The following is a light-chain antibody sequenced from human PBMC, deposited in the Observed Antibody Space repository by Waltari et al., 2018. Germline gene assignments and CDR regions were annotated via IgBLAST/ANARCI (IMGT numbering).Light chain of an antibody. J-gene: IGKJ4*01. V-gene: IGKV3-11*01. CDR1: QSVRNY. CDR3: QQRSNWPLT. Sequence: SRSSQSVRNYLAWYQQKPGQAPRLLIYGASNRATGIPARFSGSGSGTDFTLTISSLEPEDSAIYYCQQRSNWPLTFGGGTKVEIK. CDR2: GAS.